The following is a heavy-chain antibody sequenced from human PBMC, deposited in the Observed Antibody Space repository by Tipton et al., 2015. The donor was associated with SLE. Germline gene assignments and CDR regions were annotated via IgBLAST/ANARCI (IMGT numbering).Heavy chain of an antibody. Sequence: SLRLSCTASGFPFRTYWMHWVRQAAGKGLEWVSGISTSGGDTLYADSVKGRFIISRDNSKSMLYLQMTTLRAEDTALYYCARQLGYCSDGSCYFDYWGQGTLVTVSS. V-gene: IGHV3-23*01. D-gene: IGHD2-15*01. CDR1: GFPFRTYW. CDR3: ARQLGYCSDGSCYFDY. CDR2: ISTSGGDT. J-gene: IGHJ4*02.